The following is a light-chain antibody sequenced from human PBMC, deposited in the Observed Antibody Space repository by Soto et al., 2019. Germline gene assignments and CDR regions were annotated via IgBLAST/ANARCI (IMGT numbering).Light chain of an antibody. J-gene: IGLJ1*01. CDR1: SSDVGAYNY. CDR3: SSYTNTYTYV. V-gene: IGLV2-14*01. Sequence: QSLLTQPASVSVSPGQSITISCTGSSSDVGAYNYVSWYQQYPGNAPKLIIYEVNYRPSEVPHRFSGSKSGNTATLTISGLQAEDEAEYYCSSYTNTYTYVFGPGTKVTVL. CDR2: EVN.